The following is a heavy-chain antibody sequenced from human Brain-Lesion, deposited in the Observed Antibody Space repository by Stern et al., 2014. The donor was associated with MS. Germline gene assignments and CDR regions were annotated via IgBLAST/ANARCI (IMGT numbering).Heavy chain of an antibody. Sequence: VQLVQSGGGVVQPGRSLRLSCAAYGFTFTNYGMHWVRQAPGKGLEWVAVISYDGSDKYYADSVKGRFPISRDNSKNTLYLQMNSLRGEDTAMYYCANSLGTYSRCGGDCYSRADYWGQGTLVTVFS. CDR3: ANSLGTYSRCGGDCYSRADY. CDR1: GFTFTNYG. J-gene: IGHJ4*02. CDR2: ISYDGSDK. V-gene: IGHV3-30*18. D-gene: IGHD2-21*02.